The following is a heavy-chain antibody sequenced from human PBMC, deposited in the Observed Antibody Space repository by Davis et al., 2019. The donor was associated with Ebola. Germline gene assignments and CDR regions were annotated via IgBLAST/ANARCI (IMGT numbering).Heavy chain of an antibody. CDR1: GYTFTSYG. Sequence: AASVKVSCKASGYTFTSYGITWVRQAPGQGLEWMGWINPHNGNTNYAQNVQGRVTMTTDTSTSTVYMELNSLRSEDTAVYYCARAQFPTTSDHWGQGTLVTVSS. CDR3: ARAQFPTTSDH. V-gene: IGHV1-18*04. J-gene: IGHJ4*02. D-gene: IGHD1-1*01. CDR2: INPHNGNT.